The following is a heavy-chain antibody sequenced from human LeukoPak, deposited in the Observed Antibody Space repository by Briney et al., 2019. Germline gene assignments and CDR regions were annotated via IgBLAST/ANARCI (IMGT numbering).Heavy chain of an antibody. D-gene: IGHD1-26*01. CDR1: GGSFSGYY. CDR2: INHSGST. J-gene: IGHJ4*02. V-gene: IGHV4-34*01. Sequence: SETLSLTCAVYGGSFSGYYWSWIRQPPGKGLEWIGEINHSGSTNYNPSLKSRVTISVDTSKNQFSLKLSPVTAADTAVYYCARGRRGSYKGFDYWGQGTLVTVSS. CDR3: ARGRRGSYKGFDY.